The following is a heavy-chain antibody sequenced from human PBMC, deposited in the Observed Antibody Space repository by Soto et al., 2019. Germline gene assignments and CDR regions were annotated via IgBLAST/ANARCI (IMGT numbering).Heavy chain of an antibody. V-gene: IGHV3-21*01. Sequence: PGGSLRLSCAVSGFTFSNYSMNWVRQAPGKGLEWVSSISSTGDYKYYTDSVKGRFTVSRDNAKNSLYLQMNSLRAEDTAVYFFASYPGTIMSTIVGSYYFDYWGLGTLVTVSS. CDR1: GFTFSNYS. CDR3: ASYPGTIMSTIVGSYYFDY. CDR2: ISSTGDYK. D-gene: IGHD5-12*01. J-gene: IGHJ4*02.